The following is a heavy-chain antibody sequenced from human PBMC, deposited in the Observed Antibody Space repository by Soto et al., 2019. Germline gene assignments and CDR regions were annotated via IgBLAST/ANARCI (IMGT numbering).Heavy chain of an antibody. CDR2: IYDSGNT. J-gene: IGHJ4*02. V-gene: IGHV4-31*03. D-gene: IGHD6-19*01. Sequence: QVQLQESGPGLVKPSQTLSLACSVSGAIVTSGENYWSWVRQPPGKGLEWLGYIYDSGNTVLNPSLTSRATISRDTSKNEFSLTLTSLTAADTAVYFCARASGGAVADFDYWGQGTLVTVSS. CDR3: ARASGGAVADFDY. CDR1: GAIVTSGENY.